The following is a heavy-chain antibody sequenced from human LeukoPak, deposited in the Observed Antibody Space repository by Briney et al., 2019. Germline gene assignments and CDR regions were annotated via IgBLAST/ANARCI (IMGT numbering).Heavy chain of an antibody. Sequence: ASVKVSCKASGYTFTSYGINWVRQAPGQGLEWMGWISAYNGNAKYAQNLQGRVTMTTDTSTSTAYMELRRLSSGDTAVYFCASSVKDDFGCIHEPHYYDYWGQGTVVTVSS. CDR3: ASSVKDDFGCIHEPHYYDY. CDR1: GYTFTSYG. V-gene: IGHV1-18*01. D-gene: IGHD2-8*01. J-gene: IGHJ4*02. CDR2: ISAYNGNA.